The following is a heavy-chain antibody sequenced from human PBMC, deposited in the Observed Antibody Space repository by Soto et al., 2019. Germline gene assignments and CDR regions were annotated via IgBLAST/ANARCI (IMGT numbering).Heavy chain of an antibody. J-gene: IGHJ5*02. CDR2: IFYSGST. D-gene: IGHD6-13*01. Sequence: SETLSLTCTVSGGSVSSYYWSWIRQPPGKGLEWIGYIFYSGSTNYNPSLKSRVTISVDTSKNQFTLRLSSVTAADTAVYYCARSVGSSRWYGNWFDPWGQGTLVTVSS. V-gene: IGHV4-59*02. CDR3: ARSVGSSRWYGNWFDP. CDR1: GGSVSSYY.